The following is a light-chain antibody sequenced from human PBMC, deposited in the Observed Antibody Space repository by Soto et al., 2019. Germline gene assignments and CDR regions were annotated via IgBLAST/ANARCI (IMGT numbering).Light chain of an antibody. Sequence: QSALTQPASVSGSPGQPITISCTGTSTDIGGYNYVSWYQQHPGKAPKLIIYDVNYRPSGVSNRFSGSKSGNTASLTISGLQAEDEADYYCSSYTSSSTLFGGGTKLTVL. CDR1: STDIGGYNY. V-gene: IGLV2-14*03. J-gene: IGLJ2*01. CDR3: SSYTSSSTL. CDR2: DVN.